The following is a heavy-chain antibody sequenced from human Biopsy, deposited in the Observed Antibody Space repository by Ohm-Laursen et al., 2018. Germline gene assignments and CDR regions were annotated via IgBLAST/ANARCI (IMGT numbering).Heavy chain of an antibody. J-gene: IGHJ4*02. D-gene: IGHD2-15*01. CDR2: INQAGTT. CDR1: GKTFSDYQ. Sequence: GTLSLTCVVFGKTFSDYQWSWIRQPPGKGLEWIGQINQAGTTNYNPSLKSRVSISADASKYEFSMRLTSVTAADTAVYLCGNEVHGRDYWGLGAQVTVSS. CDR3: GNEVHGRDY. V-gene: IGHV4-34*08.